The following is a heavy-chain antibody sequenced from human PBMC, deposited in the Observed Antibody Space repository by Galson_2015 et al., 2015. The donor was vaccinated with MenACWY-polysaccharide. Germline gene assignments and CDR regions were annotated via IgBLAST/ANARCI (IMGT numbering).Heavy chain of an antibody. V-gene: IGHV4-31*02. CDR3: ARGFYCGGDCYSGTDY. D-gene: IGHD2-21*02. Sequence: WIRQPPGRGLEWFGIILGSGGTYVTPYLRGRVSISRDTPNNQFSLGLSFVTGADTAVYYCARGFYCGGDCYSGTDYWGQGTLVTVSS. J-gene: IGHJ4*02. CDR2: ILGSGGT.